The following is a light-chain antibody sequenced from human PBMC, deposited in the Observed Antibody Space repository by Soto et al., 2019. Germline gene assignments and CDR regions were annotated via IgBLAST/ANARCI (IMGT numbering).Light chain of an antibody. J-gene: IGLJ1*01. Sequence: QSALSQPPSASGPPGQSVTISCTGTSSDVGSSNYVSWYQQYPGKVPKLMIYEVSKRPSGVPDRFSGSKSGNTASLTVSGLQAEDDADYYCSSNAGSNEIFGTGTKLTVL. CDR1: SSDVGSSNY. V-gene: IGLV2-8*01. CDR3: SSNAGSNEI. CDR2: EVS.